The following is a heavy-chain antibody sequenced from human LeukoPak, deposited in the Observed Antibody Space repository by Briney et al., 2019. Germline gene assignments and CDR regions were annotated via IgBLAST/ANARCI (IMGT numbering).Heavy chain of an antibody. V-gene: IGHV3-11*01. CDR2: ISSSGSTI. Sequence: GGSLRLSCAASGFTFSDYYMSWIRQAPGKGLEWVSYISSSGSTIYYADSVKGRFTISRDNAKSSLYLQMNSLRAEDTAVYYCARALTYYYDSSGYYWGQGTLVTVSS. CDR1: GFTFSDYY. CDR3: ARALTYYYDSSGYY. J-gene: IGHJ4*02. D-gene: IGHD3-22*01.